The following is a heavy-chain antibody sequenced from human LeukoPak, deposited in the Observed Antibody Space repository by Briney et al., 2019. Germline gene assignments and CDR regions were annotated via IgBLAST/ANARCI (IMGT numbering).Heavy chain of an antibody. CDR2: ISTGSSTT. V-gene: IGHV3-48*02. J-gene: IGHJ4*02. CDR3: ASGPMSFDY. Sequence: GGSLRLSCAASEFAFSTYNMNWVRQAPGKGLEWVSYISTGSSTTYYADSVKGRFTISRDNVENSLYLQMNSLRDEDTAVYYCASGPMSFDYWGQGTLVTVSS. CDR1: EFAFSTYN.